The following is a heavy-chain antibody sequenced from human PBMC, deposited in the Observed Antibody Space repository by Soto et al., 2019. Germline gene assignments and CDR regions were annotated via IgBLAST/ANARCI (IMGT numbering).Heavy chain of an antibody. CDR3: ASHYGDHGCFES. Sequence: PWWCXRLSGSSGGCSFSGYNINLFDHPPGKGREWVSSITSSSSSIYYADPLKGRFTISRYNDKNSLYLKMNSMIAEDTDVYYCASHYGDHGCFESRGQRTLV. CDR2: ITSSSSSI. V-gene: IGHV3-21*06. D-gene: IGHD4-17*01. J-gene: IGHJ5*01. CDR1: GCSFSGYN.